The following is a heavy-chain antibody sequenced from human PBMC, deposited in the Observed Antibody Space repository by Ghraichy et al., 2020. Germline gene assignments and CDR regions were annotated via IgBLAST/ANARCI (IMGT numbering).Heavy chain of an antibody. D-gene: IGHD3-10*01. Sequence: SETLSLTCAVYGGSFSGYYWSWIRQPPGKGLEWIGEINHSGSTNYNPSLKSRVTISVDTSKNQFSLKLSSVTAADTAVYYCARSKTTYYYGSGQNNWFDPWGQGTLVTVSS. CDR2: INHSGST. CDR1: GGSFSGYY. V-gene: IGHV4-34*01. CDR3: ARSKTTYYYGSGQNNWFDP. J-gene: IGHJ5*02.